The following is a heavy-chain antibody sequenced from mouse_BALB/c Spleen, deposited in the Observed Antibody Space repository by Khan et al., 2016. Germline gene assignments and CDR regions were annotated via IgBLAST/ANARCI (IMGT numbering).Heavy chain of an antibody. D-gene: IGHD2-3*01. CDR1: GYTFTSYW. CDR2: INPNSGYT. CDR3: ARSRDGYYRAMDY. Sequence: QIQLVQSGAELAKPGASVKMSCKASGYTFTSYWMHWVKQRPGQGLEWIGYINPNSGYTEYNQKFKDKTTLTADKSSSTVYMQLSSLTSEDSAVYYCARSRDGYYRAMDYWGQGTSVTVSS. V-gene: IGHV1-4*02. J-gene: IGHJ4*01.